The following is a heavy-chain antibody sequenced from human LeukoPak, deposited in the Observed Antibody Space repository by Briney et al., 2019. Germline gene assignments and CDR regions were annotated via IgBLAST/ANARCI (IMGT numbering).Heavy chain of an antibody. D-gene: IGHD2-21*01. CDR3: ARDDWAGGFDY. Sequence: NPSETLSLTCTVSGGSISSYYWSWIRQPPGKGLEWIGYIYYSGSTNYNPSLKSRVTISVDTSKNQFSLKLSSVTAADTAVYYCARDDWAGGFDYWGQGTLVTVSS. V-gene: IGHV4-59*01. CDR2: IYYSGST. CDR1: GGSISSYY. J-gene: IGHJ4*02.